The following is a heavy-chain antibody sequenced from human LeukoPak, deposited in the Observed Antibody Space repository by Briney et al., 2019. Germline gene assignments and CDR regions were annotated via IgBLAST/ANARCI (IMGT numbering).Heavy chain of an antibody. CDR2: IYYSGNT. Sequence: SETLSLTCTVSGGSLSSSTYYWGWIRQPPGKGLEWIGSIYYSGNTYYNSSLKSRVTISVDTSKNHFSLKLSSVTAADTAVYYCAREILYYYGSGTYYPNWFDPWGQGTLVTVSS. CDR1: GGSLSSSTYY. V-gene: IGHV4-39*07. D-gene: IGHD3-10*01. J-gene: IGHJ5*02. CDR3: AREILYYYGSGTYYPNWFDP.